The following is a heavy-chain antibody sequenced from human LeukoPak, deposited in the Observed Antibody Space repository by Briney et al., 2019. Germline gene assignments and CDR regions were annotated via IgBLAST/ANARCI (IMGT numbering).Heavy chain of an antibody. CDR3: AKGRVSGSYGVDY. CDR1: GFTFSDYY. V-gene: IGHV3-23*01. D-gene: IGHD1-26*01. J-gene: IGHJ4*02. Sequence: GGSLRLSCAASGFTFSDYYMSWIRQAPGKGLEWVSAISGSGGSTYYADSVKGRFTISRDNSKNTLYLQMNSLRAEDTAVYYCAKGRVSGSYGVDYWGQGTLVTVSS. CDR2: ISGSGGST.